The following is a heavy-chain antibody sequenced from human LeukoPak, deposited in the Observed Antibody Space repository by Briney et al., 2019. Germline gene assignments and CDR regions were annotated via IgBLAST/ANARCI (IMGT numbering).Heavy chain of an antibody. Sequence: GESLKISCKGSGYRFTTYWIGWVRQMPGKGLEWMGVIYPGDSDTRYSPSFQGQVTISADKSISTAYLQWSSLKASDTAMYYCARPLDAVAGTSSDYWGQGTLVTVSS. D-gene: IGHD6-19*01. V-gene: IGHV5-51*01. CDR2: IYPGDSDT. J-gene: IGHJ4*02. CDR1: GYRFTTYW. CDR3: ARPLDAVAGTSSDY.